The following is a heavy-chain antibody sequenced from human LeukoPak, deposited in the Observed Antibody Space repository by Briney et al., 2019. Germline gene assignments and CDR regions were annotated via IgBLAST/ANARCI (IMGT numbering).Heavy chain of an antibody. CDR1: GFTFSNAW. J-gene: IGHJ4*02. D-gene: IGHD3-22*01. CDR3: TTDDYYDSSGYHTLGDY. Sequence: GGSLRLSCAASGFTFSNAWMSWVRQAPGKGLEWVGRIKSKTDGGTTDYAAPVKGRFTISRDDSKNTLYLQMNSLKTEDTAVYYCTTDDYYDSSGYHTLGDYWGQGTLVTVSS. CDR2: IKSKTDGGTT. V-gene: IGHV3-15*01.